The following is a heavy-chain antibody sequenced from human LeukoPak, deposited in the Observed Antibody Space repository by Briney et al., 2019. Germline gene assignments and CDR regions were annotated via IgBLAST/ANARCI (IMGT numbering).Heavy chain of an antibody. Sequence: GGSLRLSCAASGFTFSNYNMNWVRQAPGKGLEWVSYISSDSSTINYGDSVKGRFTISRDNSKNTLYLQMNSLRAEDTAVYYCANPRFDYWGQGTLVTVSS. CDR2: ISSDSSTI. CDR1: GFTFSNYN. J-gene: IGHJ4*02. V-gene: IGHV3-48*01. CDR3: ANPRFDY.